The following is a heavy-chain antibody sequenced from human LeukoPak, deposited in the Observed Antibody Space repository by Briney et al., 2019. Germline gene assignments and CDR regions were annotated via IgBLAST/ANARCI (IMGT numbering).Heavy chain of an antibody. CDR3: ATRDLGYCSSTSCKGSFVYGMDV. Sequence: SGGSLRLSCAASGFTFDDYAMHWVRQAPGKGLEWVSGISWNSGSIGYADSVKGRFTISRDNAKNSLYLQMNSLRAEDTAVYYCATRDLGYCSSTSCKGSFVYGMDVWGQGTTVTVSS. D-gene: IGHD2-2*01. J-gene: IGHJ6*02. V-gene: IGHV3-9*01. CDR2: ISWNSGSI. CDR1: GFTFDDYA.